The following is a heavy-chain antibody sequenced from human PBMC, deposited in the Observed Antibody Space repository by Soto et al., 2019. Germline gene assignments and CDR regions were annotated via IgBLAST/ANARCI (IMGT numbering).Heavy chain of an antibody. CDR2: IIPIFGTA. CDR1: GGTFSSYA. CDR3: ARPAVAATGLDYYFDY. J-gene: IGHJ4*02. Sequence: QVQLVQSGAEVKKPGASVKVSCKASGGTFSSYAISWVRQAPGQGLEWMGGIIPIFGTANYAQKFQGRVTITADESTSTAYMELSSLRSEDTAVYYCARPAVAATGLDYYFDYWGQGTLVTVSS. V-gene: IGHV1-69*01. D-gene: IGHD2-15*01.